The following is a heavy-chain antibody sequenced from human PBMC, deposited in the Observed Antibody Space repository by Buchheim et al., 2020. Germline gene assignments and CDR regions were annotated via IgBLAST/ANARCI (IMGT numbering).Heavy chain of an antibody. V-gene: IGHV4-39*07. CDR1: GGSISSSSYS. CDR3: ARLEMAVAPSFDY. J-gene: IGHJ4*02. CDR2: IYYRGHT. Sequence: QMQLQESGPGLVKPSETLSLTCTVSGGSISSSSYSWGWIRQPPGKGLEWIGHIYYRGHTYYNASLKGRATISVATSKNQFSLKLSSVTAADTAIYYCARLEMAVAPSFDYWGQGTL. D-gene: IGHD5-24*01.